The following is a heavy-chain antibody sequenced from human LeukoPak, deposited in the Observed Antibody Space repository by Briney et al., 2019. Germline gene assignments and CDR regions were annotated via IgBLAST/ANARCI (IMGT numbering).Heavy chain of an antibody. J-gene: IGHJ4*02. V-gene: IGHV3-53*01. D-gene: IGHD3-3*01. CDR1: GFTVSNTY. CDR3: GTGITTFVDY. CDR2: ISGSGGGT. Sequence: GGSLRLSCAASGFTVSNTYMGWLRQAPGKGLDWVSVISGSGGGTYYADSVKGRFTISRDSSKNTVYLQMNSLRAEDTAVYYCGTGITTFVDYWGLGTLVTVSS.